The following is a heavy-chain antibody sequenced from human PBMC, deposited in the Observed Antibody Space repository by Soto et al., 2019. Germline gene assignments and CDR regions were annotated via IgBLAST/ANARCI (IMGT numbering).Heavy chain of an antibody. J-gene: IGHJ3*02. CDR2: INPYTGGT. CDR1: GYTFTGYY. Sequence: ASVKVSCKASGYTFTGYYVLWVRQAPGQGPECMGWINPYTGGTNYAQKFQGRVTMTRDTSTSAVYMELSSLRSEDTAVYYCARDVGDDSSGLDAFGIWGQGTMVTVSS. D-gene: IGHD3-22*01. V-gene: IGHV1-2*02. CDR3: ARDVGDDSSGLDAFGI.